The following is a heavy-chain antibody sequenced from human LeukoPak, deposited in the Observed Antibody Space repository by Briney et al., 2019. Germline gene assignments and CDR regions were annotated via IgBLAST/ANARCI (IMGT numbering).Heavy chain of an antibody. CDR2: IKQDGSEK. J-gene: IGHJ5*02. V-gene: IGHV3-7*05. CDR3: ARASDPWLQLT. CDR1: GFTFSNYW. Sequence: GGSLRLSCAASGFTFSNYWMIWVRQAPGKGLEWVGSIKQDGSEKRYADSVRGRFSISRDNAQTSLYLQMNSLRAEDTAVYYCARASDPWLQLTWGQGTLVTVSS. D-gene: IGHD5-24*01.